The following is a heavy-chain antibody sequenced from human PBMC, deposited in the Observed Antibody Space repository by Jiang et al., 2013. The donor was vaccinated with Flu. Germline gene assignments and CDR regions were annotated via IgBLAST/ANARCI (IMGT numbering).Heavy chain of an antibody. J-gene: IGHJ5*02. CDR2: IYHSGST. D-gene: IGHD2-2*02. CDR3: ARTIDCSSTSCYTGGWFDP. V-gene: IGHV4-4*02. CDR1: GSISSSNW. Sequence: GSISSSNWWSWVRQPPGKGLEWIGEIYHSGSTNYNPSLKSRVTISVDKSKNQFSLKLSSVTAADTAVYYCARTIDCSSTSCYTGGWFDPWGQGTLVTVSS.